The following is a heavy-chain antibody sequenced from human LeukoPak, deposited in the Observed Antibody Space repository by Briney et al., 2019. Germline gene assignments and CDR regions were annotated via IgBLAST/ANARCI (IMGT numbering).Heavy chain of an antibody. J-gene: IGHJ4*02. D-gene: IGHD7-27*01. CDR3: ARDEGELGTDY. CDR1: GFTVSSNY. CDR2: IYSGGST. Sequence: GGSLRLSCAASGFTVSSNYMSWVRQALGKGLEWVSVIYSGGSTYYADSVQGRFTISRDNSKNTLYLQVNSLRAEDTAVYYCARDEGELGTDYWGQGTLVTVSS. V-gene: IGHV3-53*01.